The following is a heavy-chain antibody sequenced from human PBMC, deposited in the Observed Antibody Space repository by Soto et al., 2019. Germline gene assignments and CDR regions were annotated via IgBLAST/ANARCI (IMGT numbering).Heavy chain of an antibody. J-gene: IGHJ4*02. Sequence: SETLSLTCTVSSDSISSYYWSRIRQPPGKRLEWIGYISYSGSTDYNPSLKRRVTISGDTSKNQFSLKVSSATAADTAVYYCARGTSWQLPFDYWGQGTLVTVSS. V-gene: IGHV4-59*01. CDR1: SDSISSYY. D-gene: IGHD6-13*01. CDR3: ARGTSWQLPFDY. CDR2: ISYSGST.